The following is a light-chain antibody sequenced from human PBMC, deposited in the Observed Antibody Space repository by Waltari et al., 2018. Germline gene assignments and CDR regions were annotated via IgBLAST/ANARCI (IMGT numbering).Light chain of an antibody. CDR2: DVS. J-gene: IGLJ1*01. V-gene: IGLV2-14*03. Sequence: QSALTQPASVSGSPGQSITISCTGTSSDVGGYNYVSWYQQHPGKAPKRIIYDVSNRPSGVSNRFSGSKSGTTASLTISGLQAEDEADYYCSSYTSSSTYVFGTGTKVTVL. CDR3: SSYTSSSTYV. CDR1: SSDVGGYNY.